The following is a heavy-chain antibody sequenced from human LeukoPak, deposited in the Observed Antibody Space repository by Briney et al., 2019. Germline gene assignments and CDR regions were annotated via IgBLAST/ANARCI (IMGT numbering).Heavy chain of an antibody. Sequence: PSETLSLTCTVSGGSISSGGYYWHWIRQHPVRGLEWIESIYYSGSTHSNPALKSRLTISIDTSKNQFYLKLNSVTAADTALYYCARVRGINNWFDPWGQGTLVTVSS. CDR2: IYYSGST. CDR1: GGSISSGGYY. J-gene: IGHJ5*02. D-gene: IGHD3-10*01. V-gene: IGHV4-31*03. CDR3: ARVRGINNWFDP.